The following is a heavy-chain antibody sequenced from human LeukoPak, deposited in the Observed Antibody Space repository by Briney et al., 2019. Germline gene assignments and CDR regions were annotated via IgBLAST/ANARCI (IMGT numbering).Heavy chain of an antibody. J-gene: IGHJ3*02. Sequence: GGSLRLSWAASGFTLSSYAMSWVRQAPGKGLEWVSAISGSGGSTYYADSVKGRFPISRDNSNTTLYLHMNSLSAEDTAVYYCANVRGSKAGYSYGFRHHDAFDIWGQGTMVTVSS. CDR1: GFTLSSYA. V-gene: IGHV3-23*01. CDR3: ANVRGSKAGYSYGFRHHDAFDI. CDR2: ISGSGGST. D-gene: IGHD5-18*01.